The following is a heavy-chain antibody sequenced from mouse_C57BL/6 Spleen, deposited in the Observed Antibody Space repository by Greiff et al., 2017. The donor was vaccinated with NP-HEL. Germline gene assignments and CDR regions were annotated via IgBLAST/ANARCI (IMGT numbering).Heavy chain of an antibody. V-gene: IGHV1-52*01. D-gene: IGHD1-1*01. CDR2: IDPSDSET. Sequence: QVQLQQSGAELVRPGSSVKLSCKASGYTFTSYWMHWVKQRPIQGLEWIGNIDPSDSETHYNQKFKDKATLTVDKSSSTAYMQLSSLTSEDSAVYYCARGGLRYWYFDVWGTGTTVTVSS. J-gene: IGHJ1*03. CDR1: GYTFTSYW. CDR3: ARGGLRYWYFDV.